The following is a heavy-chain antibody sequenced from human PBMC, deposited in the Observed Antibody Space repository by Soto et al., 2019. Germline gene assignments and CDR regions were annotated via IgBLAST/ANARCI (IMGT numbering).Heavy chain of an antibody. CDR3: GSVPN. CDR1: GGSFSGQA. Sequence: VASVKVSCKASGGSFSGQAVSWVRQAPGRGLEWMGGIIPIFHTTNYARKFQGRLTITADESTSTASMELTSLTSADTAVYYCGSVPNWDQGTQVTVSS. J-gene: IGHJ1*01. V-gene: IGHV1-69*13. CDR2: IIPIFHTT.